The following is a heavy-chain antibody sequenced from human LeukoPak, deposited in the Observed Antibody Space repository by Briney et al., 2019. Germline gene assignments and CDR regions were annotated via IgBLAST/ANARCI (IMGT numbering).Heavy chain of an antibody. Sequence: ASVKVSCKASGYTFTSYGISWVRQAPGQGLEWMGWISAYNGNTNYAQRLQGRVTMTTDTSTSTAYMELRSLRSDDTAVYYCARTMGYGDYRGFIVDYWGQGTLVTVSS. D-gene: IGHD4-17*01. CDR1: GYTFTSYG. J-gene: IGHJ4*02. V-gene: IGHV1-18*01. CDR2: ISAYNGNT. CDR3: ARTMGYGDYRGFIVDY.